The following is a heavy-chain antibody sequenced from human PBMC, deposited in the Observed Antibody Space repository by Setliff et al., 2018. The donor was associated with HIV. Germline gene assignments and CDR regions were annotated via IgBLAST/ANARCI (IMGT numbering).Heavy chain of an antibody. J-gene: IGHJ4*02. CDR3: ATLKMATIYRDFDY. Sequence: SETLSLTCAVYGGSFSGYYWSWIRQPPGKGLEWIGEINHRGSTNRNPSLKSRVSISVDTSKNQFSLKLSSVTAADTAVYYCATLKMATIYRDFDYWGQGTLVTVSS. CDR2: INHRGST. D-gene: IGHD5-12*01. CDR1: GGSFSGYY. V-gene: IGHV4-34*01.